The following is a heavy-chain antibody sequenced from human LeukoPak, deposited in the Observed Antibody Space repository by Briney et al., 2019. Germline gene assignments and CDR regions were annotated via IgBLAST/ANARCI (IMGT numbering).Heavy chain of an antibody. CDR1: GFTFDDYA. J-gene: IGHJ3*02. Sequence: GGSLRLSCAASGFTFDDYAMHWVRQAPGKGLEWVSGISWNSGSIGYADSVKGRFTISRDNAKNSLYLQMNSLRAEDTAVYYCARDLSDAFDIWGQGTMVTVSS. CDR2: ISWNSGSI. V-gene: IGHV3-9*01. CDR3: ARDLSDAFDI.